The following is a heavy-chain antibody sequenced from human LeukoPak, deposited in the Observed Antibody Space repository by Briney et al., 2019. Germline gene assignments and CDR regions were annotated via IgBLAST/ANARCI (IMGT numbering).Heavy chain of an antibody. CDR1: GGSTSDYY. CDR2: ISHSGNT. V-gene: IGHV4-59*08. Sequence: SETLSLTCTVSGGSTSDYYWSWIRQPPGKGLEWIGFISHSGNTNYNPSLKSPVTISLDTSKNQLSLKLNSVTAADTAVYYCAREAGGYWGQGTLVTVSS. D-gene: IGHD3-10*01. CDR3: AREAGGY. J-gene: IGHJ4*02.